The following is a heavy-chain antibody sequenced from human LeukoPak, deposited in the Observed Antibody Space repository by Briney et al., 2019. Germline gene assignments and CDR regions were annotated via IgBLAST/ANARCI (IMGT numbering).Heavy chain of an antibody. CDR2: INSAGGST. CDR3: AREWELLGAFDV. J-gene: IGHJ3*01. V-gene: IGHV1-46*04. D-gene: IGHD1-26*01. Sequence: ASVKVSCKASGYTFTSYYIHWVRQAPGQGLEWMGIINSAGGSTSYAQKLQGRVTMTRDTSTSTVYMQLSSLRSEDTAVYYCAREWELLGAFDVWGQGTMVTVSS. CDR1: GYTFTSYY.